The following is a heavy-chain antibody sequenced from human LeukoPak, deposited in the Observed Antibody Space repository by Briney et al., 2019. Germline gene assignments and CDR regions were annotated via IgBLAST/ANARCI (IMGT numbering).Heavy chain of an antibody. Sequence: ASVKASCKASGYTFTSYGISWVRQAPGQGLEWMGWISAYNGNTNYAQKLQGRVTMTTDTSTSTAYMELRSLRSDDTAVYYCARVFPYCSSTSCREYWGQGTLVTVSS. J-gene: IGHJ1*01. V-gene: IGHV1-18*01. CDR3: ARVFPYCSSTSCREY. D-gene: IGHD2-2*01. CDR2: ISAYNGNT. CDR1: GYTFTSYG.